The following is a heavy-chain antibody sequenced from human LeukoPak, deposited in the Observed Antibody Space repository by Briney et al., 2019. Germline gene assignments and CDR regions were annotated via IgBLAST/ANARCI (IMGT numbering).Heavy chain of an antibody. CDR2: INGDGSST. CDR3: GRSTTAAPGY. CDR1: GFTIGNYW. J-gene: IGHJ4*02. D-gene: IGHD4-17*01. Sequence: GGSLRLSCAASGFTIGNYWMHWVRQAPGKGLVWVSRINGDGSSTNYADSVKGRFTISRDNAKNTLYLQMNSLRAEDTAVYFCGRSTTAAPGYWGQGTLVTVSS. V-gene: IGHV3-74*01.